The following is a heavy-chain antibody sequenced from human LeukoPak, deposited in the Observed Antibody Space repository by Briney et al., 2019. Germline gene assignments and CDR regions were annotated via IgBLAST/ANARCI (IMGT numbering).Heavy chain of an antibody. D-gene: IGHD3-22*01. CDR2: ISYDGSNK. CDR1: GFTFSSYA. Sequence: GRSLRLSCAASGFTFSSYAMHWVRQAPVKGLERVAVISYDGSNKYYADSVKGRFTISRDNSKNTLYLQMNSLRAEDTAVYYCAKGYWVTMIVAFDIWGQGTMVTVSS. J-gene: IGHJ3*02. CDR3: AKGYWVTMIVAFDI. V-gene: IGHV3-30-3*01.